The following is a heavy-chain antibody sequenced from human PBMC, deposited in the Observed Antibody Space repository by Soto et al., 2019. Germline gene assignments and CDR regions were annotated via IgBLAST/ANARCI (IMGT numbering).Heavy chain of an antibody. D-gene: IGHD2-15*01. J-gene: IGHJ1*01. CDR3: ARGSPYCSGGSCYQGNRGRFQH. CDR2: INAGNGNT. CDR1: GYTLTIYA. V-gene: IGHV1-3*01. Sequence: GASVKLSCTASGYTLTIYAMHWVRQAPGQRLEWMGWINAGNGNTKYSQKFQGRVTITRDTSASTAYMELSSLRSEDTAVYYCARGSPYCSGGSCYQGNRGRFQHWGQGTLVTVSS.